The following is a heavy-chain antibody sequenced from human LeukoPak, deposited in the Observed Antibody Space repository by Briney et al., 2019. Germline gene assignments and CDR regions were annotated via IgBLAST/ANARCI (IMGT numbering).Heavy chain of an antibody. CDR1: GYTFTSYY. V-gene: IGHV1-46*01. D-gene: IGHD1-26*01. J-gene: IGHJ4*02. CDR2: INPNGGSI. CDR3: ARDLWSGSSTGPFDY. Sequence: GASVKVSCKASGYTFTSYYMHWVRQAPGQGLEWMGIINPNGGSISYAQKFQDRVTMTRDMSTSTVYMELSSLRSEDTAVYYCARDLWSGSSTGPFDYWGQGTLVTVSS.